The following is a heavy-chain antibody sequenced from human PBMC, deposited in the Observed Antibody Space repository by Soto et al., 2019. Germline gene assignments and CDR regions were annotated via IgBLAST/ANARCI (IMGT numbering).Heavy chain of an antibody. D-gene: IGHD2-2*01. CDR2: IIPIFGTA. V-gene: IGHV1-69*13. J-gene: IGHJ6*02. CDR1: GGTFSSYA. CDR3: ARGDIVVAPAAIHYYYYYGMDV. Sequence: SVKVSCKASGGTFSSYAISWVRQAPGQGLEWMGGIIPIFGTANYAQKFQGRVTITADESTSTAYMELSSLRSEDTAVYYCARGDIVVAPAAIHYYYYYGMDVWGQGTTVTVSS.